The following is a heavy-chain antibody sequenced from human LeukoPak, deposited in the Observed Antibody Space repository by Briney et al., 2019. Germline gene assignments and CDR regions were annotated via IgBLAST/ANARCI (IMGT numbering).Heavy chain of an antibody. CDR2: IIPIFGTA. J-gene: IGHJ4*02. V-gene: IGHV1-69*05. CDR1: RGTFSSYA. CDR3: ARSTMYYYDSSGRADY. Sequence: SVKVSCKASRGTFSSYAISWVRQAPGQGLEWMGRIIPIFGTANYAQKFQGRVTFSTDESTSTAYMELSSLRSEDTAVYYCARSTMYYYDSSGRADYWGQGTLVTVSS. D-gene: IGHD3-22*01.